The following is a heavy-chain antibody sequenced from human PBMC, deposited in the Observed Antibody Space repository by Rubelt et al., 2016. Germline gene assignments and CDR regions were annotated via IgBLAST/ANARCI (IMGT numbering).Heavy chain of an antibody. J-gene: IGHJ4*02. CDR2: IYYSGST. CDR3: ARGWFGSGWSD. V-gene: IGHV4-39*01. D-gene: IGHD6-19*01. CDR1: GGSISSSSYY. Sequence: QVQLQESGPGLVKASETLSLTCSVSGGSISSSSYYWGWIRQPPGKGLEWIVTIYYSGSTYYNPALKSRVTISVDTSKNQFSLQLSSVTPEDTAVYYCARGWFGSGWSDWGQGTLVTVAS.